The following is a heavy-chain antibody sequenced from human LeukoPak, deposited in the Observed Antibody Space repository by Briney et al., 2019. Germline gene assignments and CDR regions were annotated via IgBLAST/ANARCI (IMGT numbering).Heavy chain of an antibody. J-gene: IGHJ4*02. CDR1: GFTFSNNG. CDR3: AKTQGFFDH. Sequence: GGSLRLSCAASGFTFSNNGMTWVRQAPGKGMEWVTGISDGGDTTYDAGSVKGRFTVSRDNSKNILYLQMNSLRAEDTAIYYCAKTQGFFDHWGQGSLVTVSS. V-gene: IGHV3-23*01. CDR2: ISDGGDTT.